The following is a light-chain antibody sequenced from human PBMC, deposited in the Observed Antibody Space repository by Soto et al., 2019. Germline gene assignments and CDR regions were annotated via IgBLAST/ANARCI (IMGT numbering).Light chain of an antibody. V-gene: IGKV3-15*01. CDR1: QSVGTN. J-gene: IGKJ5*01. Sequence: IAMTQSPGTLSVSPGDIATPSYRASQSVGTNLAWYQQRPGQAPRHPVYGASTRASGIPPRFSGSGAGTDFILTISSLQSEDFAVYYCQQLNYWPRITLGQGTRLEI. CDR3: QQLNYWPRIT. CDR2: GAS.